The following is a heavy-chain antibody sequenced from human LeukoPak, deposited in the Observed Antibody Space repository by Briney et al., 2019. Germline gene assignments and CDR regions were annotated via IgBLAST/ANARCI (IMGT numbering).Heavy chain of an antibody. CDR3: ARVLGWAGFDY. CDR1: GGSLSSFY. V-gene: IGHV4-4*07. D-gene: IGHD6-19*01. Sequence: SETLSLTCTVSGGSLSSFYWSWFRQPAGKGLEWIGRIYSSGSTNYNPSLKSRLTMSVDTSKNQFSLRLTTVTAADTAVYYCARVLGWAGFDYWGQGTLVTVSS. CDR2: IYSSGST. J-gene: IGHJ4*02.